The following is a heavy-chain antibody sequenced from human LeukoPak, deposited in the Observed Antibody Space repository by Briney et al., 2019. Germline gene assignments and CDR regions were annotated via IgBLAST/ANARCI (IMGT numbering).Heavy chain of an antibody. CDR1: GFTFSSYW. J-gene: IGHJ4*02. D-gene: IGHD3-22*01. Sequence: PGGSLRLSCVASGFTFSSYWMHWVRQVPGKGLEWVSVIYSGGSTYYADSVKGRFTISRDNSKNTLYLQMNSLRAEDTAVYYCAREGKDSSGYPWFDYWGQGTLVTVSS. V-gene: IGHV3-53*01. CDR2: IYSGGST. CDR3: AREGKDSSGYPWFDY.